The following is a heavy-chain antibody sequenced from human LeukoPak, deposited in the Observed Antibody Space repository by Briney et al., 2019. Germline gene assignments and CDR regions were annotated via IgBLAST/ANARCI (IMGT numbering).Heavy chain of an antibody. CDR3: AREGYSSSWSDYYYGMDV. CDR2: IIPILGIA. CDR1: GGTFSSYA. V-gene: IGHV1-69*04. D-gene: IGHD6-13*01. J-gene: IGHJ6*02. Sequence: SVKVSCKASGGTFSSYAISWVRQAPGQGLEWMGRIIPILGIANYAQKFQGRVTITADKSTSTAYMELSSLRSEDTAVYYCAREGYSSSWSDYYYGMDVWGQGTTVTVSS.